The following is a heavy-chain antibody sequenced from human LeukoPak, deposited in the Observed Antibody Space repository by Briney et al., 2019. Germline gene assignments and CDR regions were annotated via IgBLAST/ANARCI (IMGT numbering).Heavy chain of an antibody. Sequence: GGSLRLSCAASEFTFSNYWMNWVRQAPGKGLEWVANIKHDGSEKYYVDSVKGRFTISRDNTKKSLYLQMNSLRADDTAVYYCARGHHFRSGFYYFEYWGQGSLVIVSS. J-gene: IGHJ4*02. CDR2: IKHDGSEK. CDR1: EFTFSNYW. V-gene: IGHV3-7*04. CDR3: ARGHHFRSGFYYFEY. D-gene: IGHD3-3*02.